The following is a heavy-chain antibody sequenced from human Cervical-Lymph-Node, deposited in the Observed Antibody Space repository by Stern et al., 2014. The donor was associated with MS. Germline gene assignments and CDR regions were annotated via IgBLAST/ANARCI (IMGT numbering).Heavy chain of an antibody. Sequence: EVQLVESGGGLVRPGGSLRLSCAASGFTFSSYWMSWVRQAPGKGLEWVANIKQDGSEKYYGNSVKGRFTISRDNAKNSLYLQINSLRAEDTAVYYCARASRTYYDILTGYAGFDYWGQGTLVTVSS. CDR1: GFTFSSYW. J-gene: IGHJ4*02. CDR2: IKQDGSEK. V-gene: IGHV3-7*01. D-gene: IGHD3-9*01. CDR3: ARASRTYYDILTGYAGFDY.